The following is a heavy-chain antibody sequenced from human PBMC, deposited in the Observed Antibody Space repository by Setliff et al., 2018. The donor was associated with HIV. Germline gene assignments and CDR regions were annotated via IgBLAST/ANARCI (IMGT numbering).Heavy chain of an antibody. CDR2: INHSGST. V-gene: IGHV4-34*01. CDR1: GGPFSGYY. CDR3: ARLTTTYYYDSSAYYHPV. D-gene: IGHD3-22*01. J-gene: IGHJ4*02. Sequence: ETLSLTCAVYGGPFSGYYWSWIRQPPGKGLEWIGEINHSGSTNYNPSLKSRVTISVDTSKNQFSLKLSSVTAADTAVYYCARLTTTYYYDSSAYYHPVWGQGTLVTVSS.